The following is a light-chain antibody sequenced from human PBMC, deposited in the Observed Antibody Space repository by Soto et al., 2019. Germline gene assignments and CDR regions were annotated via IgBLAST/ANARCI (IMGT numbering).Light chain of an antibody. CDR1: QSVDIY. Sequence: EVVLTQSPATLSLSPGERATLSCRASQSVDIYLAWYQQKPGQAPRLLIYDASKRATGIPARFSGSGSGTDFTLTSSSLEPEDVVIYYCQQRSNGPPGYTFGQGTKLEIK. CDR2: DAS. CDR3: QQRSNGPPGYT. V-gene: IGKV3-11*01. J-gene: IGKJ2*01.